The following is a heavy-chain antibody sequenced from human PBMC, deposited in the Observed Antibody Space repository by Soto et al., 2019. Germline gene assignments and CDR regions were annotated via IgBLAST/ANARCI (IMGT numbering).Heavy chain of an antibody. V-gene: IGHV1-8*01. Sequence: QVQLVQSGAEVKKPGASVKVSCKASGYTFTSYDINWVRQATGQGLEWMGWMNPNSGNTGYAQKFQGRVTMTRNTYISKAYMELSSLRSEDTAVYYCARQDIVLVPAAIPYWFDPWGQGTLVTVSS. CDR3: ARQDIVLVPAAIPYWFDP. D-gene: IGHD2-2*01. CDR2: MNPNSGNT. J-gene: IGHJ5*02. CDR1: GYTFTSYD.